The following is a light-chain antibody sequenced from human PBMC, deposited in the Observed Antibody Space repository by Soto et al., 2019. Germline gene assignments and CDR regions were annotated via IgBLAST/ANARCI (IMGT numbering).Light chain of an antibody. CDR3: QQYNSYSPWT. J-gene: IGKJ1*01. CDR1: RTIVSY. V-gene: IGKV1-5*01. Sequence: DTQLTQSPSSRSASVGDGVTITCRASRTIVSYLNWYQQKPGKAPKLLIYDASSLESGVPSRFSGSGSGTEFTLTISSLQPDDFATYYCQQYNSYSPWTFGQGTKVDIK. CDR2: DAS.